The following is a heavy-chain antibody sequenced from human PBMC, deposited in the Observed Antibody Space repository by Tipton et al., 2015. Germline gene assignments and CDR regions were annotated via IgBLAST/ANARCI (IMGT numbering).Heavy chain of an antibody. CDR3: ARDIGYLLRYFDL. D-gene: IGHD5-18*01. CDR2: IWYDGSNK. CDR1: GFTFSSYG. J-gene: IGHJ2*01. V-gene: IGHV3-33*01. Sequence: SLRLSCAASGFTFSSYGMRWVRQAPGKGLEWVAVIWYDGSNKYYPDSVKGRFTISRDNSKNTLYLQMNSLRAEDTAVYYCARDIGYLLRYFDLWGRGTLVTVSS.